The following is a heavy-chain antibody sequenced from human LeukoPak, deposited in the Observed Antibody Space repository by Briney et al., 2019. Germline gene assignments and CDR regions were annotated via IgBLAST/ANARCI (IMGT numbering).Heavy chain of an antibody. CDR1: GVSISCNY. CDR2: VHYSGKA. V-gene: IGHV4-59*13. Sequence: PSETLSLNCTVSGVSISCNYWTWVRQPPGEGLEWIGQVHYSGKADYKPSLRSRITIALDQSKNHMSLKVTSVTAADTSVYYCERFGVDYDMDVGRKGSTVTVP. CDR3: ERFGVDYDMDV. D-gene: IGHD3-16*01. J-gene: IGHJ6*04.